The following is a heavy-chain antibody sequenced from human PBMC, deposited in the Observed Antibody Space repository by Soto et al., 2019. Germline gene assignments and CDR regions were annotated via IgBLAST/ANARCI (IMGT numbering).Heavy chain of an antibody. Sequence: QVQLQDSGSGLVKPSQSLSLTCTDSGVSLNPADTWWSWIRHSPGKGLEFIGYYHSGGSTYYDASFRSRVIISADTSNSQFALKLSSVTVADTAVYFCVRSRQIESGNDYGLDVWGQGTTVTVSS. CDR3: VRSRQIESGNDYGLDV. V-gene: IGHV4-30-4*01. CDR1: GVSLNPADTW. D-gene: IGHD2-15*01. CDR2: YHSGGST. J-gene: IGHJ6*02.